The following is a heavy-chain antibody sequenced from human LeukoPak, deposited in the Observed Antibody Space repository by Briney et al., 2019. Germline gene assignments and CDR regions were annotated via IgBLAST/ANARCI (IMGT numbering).Heavy chain of an antibody. CDR3: ATVPTGGYYGSGSLDY. J-gene: IGHJ4*02. V-gene: IGHV1-24*01. CDR2: FDPEDGET. Sequence: ASVKVSCKVSGYTLTELSMHWVRQAPGKRLEWMGGFDPEDGETIYAQKFQGRVTMTEDTSTDTAYMELSSLRSEDTAVYYCATVPTGGYYGSGSLDYWGQGTLVTVSS. CDR1: GYTLTELS. D-gene: IGHD3-10*01.